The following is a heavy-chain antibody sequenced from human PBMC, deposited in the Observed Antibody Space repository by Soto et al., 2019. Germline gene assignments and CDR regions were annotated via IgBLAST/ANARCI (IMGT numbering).Heavy chain of an antibody. CDR1: GGCISSGRSY. CDR2: IYYNGDT. CDR3: ARRRTSYGMDV. V-gene: IGHV4-39*01. J-gene: IGHJ6*02. Sequence: PXGTLALTCTVSGGCISSGRSYWGWIRQPPGKGLEWIGSIYYNGDTYYSPSLKSRATISVDTSKNQFSLKLSSVTAADTAVYYCARRRTSYGMDVWGQGTTVTVSS.